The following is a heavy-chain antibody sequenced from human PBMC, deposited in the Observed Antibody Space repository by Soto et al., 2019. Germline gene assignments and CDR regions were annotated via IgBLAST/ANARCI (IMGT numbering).Heavy chain of an antibody. CDR3: ARDKHDILTGYYSGAAKYDAFDI. V-gene: IGHV3-21*01. D-gene: IGHD3-9*01. CDR1: GFTFSSYS. J-gene: IGHJ3*02. CDR2: ISSSSSYI. Sequence: NPXGSLRLSCAASGFTFSSYSMNWVRQAPGKGLDWVSSISSSSSYIYYADSVKGRFTISRDNAKNSLYLQMNSLRAEDTAVYYCARDKHDILTGYYSGAAKYDAFDIWGPGTMVTV.